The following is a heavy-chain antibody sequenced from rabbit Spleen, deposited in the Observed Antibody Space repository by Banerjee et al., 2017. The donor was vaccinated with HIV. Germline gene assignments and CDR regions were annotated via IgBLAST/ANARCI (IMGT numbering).Heavy chain of an antibody. CDR2: IDTGSSGFT. J-gene: IGHJ6*01. CDR1: GFDFSAYTF. V-gene: IGHV1S45*01. CDR3: ARDTSSSFSSYGMDL. D-gene: IGHD1-1*01. Sequence: QEQLVEYGGDVVQPGASLTLTCTASGFDFSAYTFMCWVRQAPGKGLEWIACIDTGSSGFTYFASWAKGRFTISKTSSTTVTLQMTSLTAADTATYFCARDTSSSFSSYGMDLWGQGTLVTVS.